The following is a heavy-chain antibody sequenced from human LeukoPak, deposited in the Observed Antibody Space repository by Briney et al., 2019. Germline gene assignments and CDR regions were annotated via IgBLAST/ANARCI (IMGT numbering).Heavy chain of an antibody. D-gene: IGHD3-22*01. Sequence: SETLSLTCAVYGGSFSGYYWSWLRQPPGKGLEWIGEINHSGSTNYNPSLKSRVTISVDTSRNQFSLKLSSVTAADTAVYYCARGGGTMIVVVIFDYWGQGTLVTVSS. CDR1: GGSFSGYY. CDR2: INHSGST. J-gene: IGHJ4*02. CDR3: ARGGGTMIVVVIFDY. V-gene: IGHV4-34*01.